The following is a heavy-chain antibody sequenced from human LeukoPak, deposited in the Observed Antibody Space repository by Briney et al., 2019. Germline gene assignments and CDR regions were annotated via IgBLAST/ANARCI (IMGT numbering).Heavy chain of an antibody. V-gene: IGHV4-59*01. CDR1: GGSISSYY. CDR2: IYYSGST. D-gene: IGHD3-10*01. Sequence: PSETLSLTCTVSGGSISSYYWSWIRQPPGKGLEWIGYIYYSGSTNYNPSLKSRVTISVDTSKNQFSLKLSSVTAADTAVYYCARVGSHLWFGENYYFDYWGQGALVTVSS. J-gene: IGHJ4*02. CDR3: ARVGSHLWFGENYYFDY.